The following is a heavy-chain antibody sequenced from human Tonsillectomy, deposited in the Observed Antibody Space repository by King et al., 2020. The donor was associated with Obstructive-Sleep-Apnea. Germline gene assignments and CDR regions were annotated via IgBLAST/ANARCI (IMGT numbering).Heavy chain of an antibody. D-gene: IGHD1-1*01. CDR2: IKEDGSDK. J-gene: IGHJ3*01. CDR3: ARWRFSLEISHPFDL. V-gene: IGHV3-7*03. Sequence: VQLVQSGGGLVQPGGSLRLSCAASGFTFGNYWMSWVRQAPGKGLEWVANIKEDGSDKYYVESVRGRFTISRDNAKNSLYLQMNSLRAEDTAVYFCARWRFSLEISHPFDLWGQGTMAIVSS. CDR1: GFTFGNYW.